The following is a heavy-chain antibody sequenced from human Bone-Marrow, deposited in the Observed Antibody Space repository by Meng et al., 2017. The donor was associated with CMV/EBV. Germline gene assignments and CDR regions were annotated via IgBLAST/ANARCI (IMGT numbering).Heavy chain of an antibody. Sequence: SETLSLTCAVYGGSFSGYYWSWIRQPPGKGLEWIGEINHSGSTNYNPSLKSRVTISVDTSKNQFSLKLSSVTAADTAVYYCALRKWLPRRKYNWFDPCGQGTLVIVSS. CDR2: INHSGST. V-gene: IGHV4-34*01. D-gene: IGHD3-22*01. J-gene: IGHJ5*02. CDR3: ALRKWLPRRKYNWFDP. CDR1: GGSFSGYY.